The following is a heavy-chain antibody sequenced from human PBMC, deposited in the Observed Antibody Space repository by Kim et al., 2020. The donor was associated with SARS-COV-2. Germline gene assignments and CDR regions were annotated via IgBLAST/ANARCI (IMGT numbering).Heavy chain of an antibody. V-gene: IGHV3-7*01. D-gene: IGHD3-10*01. CDR2: IKGDGVER. Sequence: GGSLRLSCVDSGFTFNNFWVTWVRQAPGKGLEWVANIKGDGVERYYGDSVKGRFTISRDNAESSVYLQMNSLRSEDTAVYYCGISGIWDQGTVSTFSS. CDR1: GFTFNNFW. CDR3: GISGI. J-gene: IGHJ4*02.